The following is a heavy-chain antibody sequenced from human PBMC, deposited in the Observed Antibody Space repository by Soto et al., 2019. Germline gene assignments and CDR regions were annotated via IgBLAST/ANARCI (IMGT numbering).Heavy chain of an antibody. D-gene: IGHD3-10*01. V-gene: IGHV1-69*12. CDR3: ARESITMVRGVIITRGENWFDP. J-gene: IGHJ5*02. CDR1: GGTFSSYA. CDR2: IIPIFGTA. Sequence: QVQLVQSGAEVKKPGSSVKVSCKASGGTFSSYAISWVRQAPGQGLEWMGGIIPIFGTANYAQKFQGRVTITADESTSTAYMELSSLRSEDTAVYYCARESITMVRGVIITRGENWFDPWGQGTLVTVSS.